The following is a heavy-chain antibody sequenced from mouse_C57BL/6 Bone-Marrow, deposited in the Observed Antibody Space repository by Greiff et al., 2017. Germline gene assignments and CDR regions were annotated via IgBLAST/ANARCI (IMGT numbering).Heavy chain of an antibody. J-gene: IGHJ1*03. V-gene: IGHV1-55*01. Sequence: VQLQQPGAELVKPGASVKMSCKASGYTFTSYWITWVKQRPGQGLEWIGDIYPGSGSTNFNEKFKSKATLTVDTSSSTAYMQLSSLTSEDSAVYYCAGYGNWYFDVWGTGTTVTVSS. CDR2: IYPGSGST. D-gene: IGHD2-1*01. CDR3: AGYGNWYFDV. CDR1: GYTFTSYW.